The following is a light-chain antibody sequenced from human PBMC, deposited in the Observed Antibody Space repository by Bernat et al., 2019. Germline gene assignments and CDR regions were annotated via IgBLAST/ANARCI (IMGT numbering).Light chain of an antibody. Sequence: SYELTQPPSVSVSPGQTARITCSGDSLPSQYICWYQQKPGQAPLLEIYKDTERPSGIPERFSASTSGTTVTLIISGVQAEDEADYYCLSSDSGGTWVFGGGTKLTVV. V-gene: IGLV3-25*03. CDR2: KDT. CDR3: LSSDSGGTWV. J-gene: IGLJ3*02. CDR1: SLPSQY.